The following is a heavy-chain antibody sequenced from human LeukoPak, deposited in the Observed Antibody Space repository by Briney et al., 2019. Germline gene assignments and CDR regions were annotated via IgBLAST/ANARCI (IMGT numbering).Heavy chain of an antibody. J-gene: IGHJ4*02. D-gene: IGHD1-26*01. Sequence: GGSLRLSCAASGFTFSSYSMNWVRQAPGKGLEWVSSISSSSSYIYYADSVKGRFTISRDNAKNSLYLQMNSLRAEDTAVYYCARAHSGSPNDYFDYWGQGTLVTVSS. CDR1: GFTFSSYS. CDR2: ISSSSSYI. V-gene: IGHV3-21*01. CDR3: ARAHSGSPNDYFDY.